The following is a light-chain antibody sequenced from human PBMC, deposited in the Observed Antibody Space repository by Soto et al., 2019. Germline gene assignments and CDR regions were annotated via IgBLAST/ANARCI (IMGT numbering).Light chain of an antibody. CDR2: VVS. V-gene: IGLV2-14*01. CDR3: SSYTSSSTLLYV. J-gene: IGLJ1*01. Sequence: QSVLTQPASVSGSPGQSITISCTGTSSDVGGYNYVSWYQQHPGKAPKLMIYVVSNRPSGVSNRFSGSKSGNTASLTISGLQAEDEADYYCSSYTSSSTLLYVFGTGTKVTVL. CDR1: SSDVGGYNY.